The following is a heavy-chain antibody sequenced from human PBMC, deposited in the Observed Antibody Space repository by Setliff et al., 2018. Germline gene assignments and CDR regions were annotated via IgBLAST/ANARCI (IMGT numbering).Heavy chain of an antibody. D-gene: IGHD3-16*01. V-gene: IGHV1-18*01. Sequence: GASVKVSCKSYGYTFNTHGISWVRQAPGQRPEWMGWISPYNGKTRSIERFQGRVTITADGSTTTVHMEVTSLTFEDTAIYFCSGEIPHLDWFDPWGQGTLVTVSS. CDR1: GYTFNTHG. CDR2: ISPYNGKT. J-gene: IGHJ5*02. CDR3: SGEIPHLDWFDP.